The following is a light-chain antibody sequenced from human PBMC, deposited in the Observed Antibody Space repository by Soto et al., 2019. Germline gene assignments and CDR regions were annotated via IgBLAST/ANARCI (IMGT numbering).Light chain of an antibody. J-gene: IGKJ2*01. CDR1: QSVSSY. CDR2: DAS. V-gene: IGKV3-11*01. Sequence: EIVLTQSPATLSLSPGERDTLSCRASQSVSSYLAWYQQKPGQAPRLLIYDASNRATGIPARFSGSGSGTDFNLTISSLEPEDFAVYYCQQRSNWPRYTFGQGTKLEIK. CDR3: QQRSNWPRYT.